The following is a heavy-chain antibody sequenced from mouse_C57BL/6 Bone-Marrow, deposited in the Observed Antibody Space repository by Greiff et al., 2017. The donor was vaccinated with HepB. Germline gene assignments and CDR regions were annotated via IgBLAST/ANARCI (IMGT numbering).Heavy chain of an antibody. D-gene: IGHD1-1*01. J-gene: IGHJ2*01. V-gene: IGHV1-81*01. CDR2: IYPRSGNT. CDR3: ARGDYYGSSSGYFDY. Sequence: QVQLQQSGAELARPGASVKLSCKASGYTFTSYGISWVKQRTGQGLEWIGEIYPRSGNTYYNETFKGKATLTADKSSSTAYMELRSLTSEDSAVYFCARGDYYGSSSGYFDYWGQGTTLTVSS. CDR1: GYTFTSYG.